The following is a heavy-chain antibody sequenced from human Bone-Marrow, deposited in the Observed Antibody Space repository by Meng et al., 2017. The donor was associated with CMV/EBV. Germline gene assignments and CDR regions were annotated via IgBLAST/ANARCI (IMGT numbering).Heavy chain of an antibody. CDR2: IYSGGSST. D-gene: IGHD1-14*01. CDR1: GFTFSSYA. V-gene: IGHV3-23*03. J-gene: IGHJ6*02. Sequence: GESLKISCAASGFTFSSYAMSWVRQAPGKGLEWVSVIYSGGSSTYHADSVKGRFTISRDNSKNTLYLQMNSLRAEDTAVYYCASRTEYYYYGMDVWGQGTTVTVSS. CDR3: ASRTEYYYYGMDV.